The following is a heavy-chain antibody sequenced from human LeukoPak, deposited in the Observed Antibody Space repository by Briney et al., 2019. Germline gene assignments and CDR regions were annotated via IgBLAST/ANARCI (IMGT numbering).Heavy chain of an antibody. V-gene: IGHV3-30*04. Sequence: GGSLRLSCAASGFTFNPYALHWVRQAPGKGLEWVAVISYDGSNKYYADSVKGRFTISRDNSKNTLYLQMNSLRAEDTAVYYCTRREGYGDYEVYWGQGTLVTVSS. CDR1: GFTFNPYA. CDR3: TRREGYGDYEVY. CDR2: ISYDGSNK. D-gene: IGHD4-17*01. J-gene: IGHJ4*02.